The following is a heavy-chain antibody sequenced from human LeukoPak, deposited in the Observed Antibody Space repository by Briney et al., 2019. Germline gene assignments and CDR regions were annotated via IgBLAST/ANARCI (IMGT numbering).Heavy chain of an antibody. V-gene: IGHV3-7*01. Sequence: GGSLRLSCAASGFRFSNYWMSWVRQAPGKGLEWVASIKQDESEKYYVDSVKGRFTVSRDNAENSLYLQMNSLRAEDTAVYYCARLTSGVTTFVYWGQGTLVTVSS. D-gene: IGHD1-1*01. CDR1: GFRFSNYW. J-gene: IGHJ4*02. CDR2: IKQDESEK. CDR3: ARLTSGVTTFVY.